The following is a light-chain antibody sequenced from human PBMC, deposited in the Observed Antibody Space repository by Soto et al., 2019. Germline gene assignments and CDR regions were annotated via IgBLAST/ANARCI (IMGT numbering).Light chain of an antibody. J-gene: IGLJ1*01. CDR1: DSDVGCYDL. V-gene: IGLV2-23*02. Sequence: QSVLTQPASVSASPGQSITISCTGSDSDVGCYDLVSWYQQHPDKAPKLLIYEVTKRPSGVSNRFSGSKSDNTASLTISGLQAEDEADYYCSSYAGTSHYVFGTGTKLTVL. CDR2: EVT. CDR3: SSYAGTSHYV.